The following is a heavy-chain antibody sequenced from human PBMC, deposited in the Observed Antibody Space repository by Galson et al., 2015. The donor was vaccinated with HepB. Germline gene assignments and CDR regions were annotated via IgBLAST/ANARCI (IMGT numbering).Heavy chain of an antibody. J-gene: IGHJ4*02. CDR1: GFTFNSYS. Sequence: SLRLSCAASGFTFNSYSMDWVRQAPGKGLEWISSITSRSGYRHYADSVKGRFTISRDNAKNSLYLQINSLKADDTAVYYCARGVNRGPYGSGSLDYWGQGTLVTVSS. CDR3: ARGVNRGPYGSGSLDY. D-gene: IGHD3-10*01. CDR2: ITSRSGYR. V-gene: IGHV3-21*01.